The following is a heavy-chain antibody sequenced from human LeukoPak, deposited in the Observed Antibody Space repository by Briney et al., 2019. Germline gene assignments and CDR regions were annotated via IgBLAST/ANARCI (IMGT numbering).Heavy chain of an antibody. CDR2: IRYDGSNK. Sequence: PGGSLRLSCAASGFTFSSYGMHWVRQAPGKGLEWVAFIRYDGSNKYYADSVKGRFTISRDNSKNTLYLQMNSLRAEDTAVYYCAKDLVVVAATESYYFDYWGQGTLVTVSS. J-gene: IGHJ4*02. D-gene: IGHD2-15*01. V-gene: IGHV3-30*02. CDR1: GFTFSSYG. CDR3: AKDLVVVAATESYYFDY.